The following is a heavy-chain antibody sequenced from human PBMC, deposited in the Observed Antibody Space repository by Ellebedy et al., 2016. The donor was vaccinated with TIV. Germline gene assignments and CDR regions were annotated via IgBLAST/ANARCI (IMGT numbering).Heavy chain of an antibody. D-gene: IGHD2-2*01. CDR3: AKGRGGGSDSSTPRYYFDY. CDR2: ISNTGGRT. V-gene: IGHV3-23*01. J-gene: IGHJ4*02. Sequence: PGGSLRLSCAASGFTFSSYAMSWVRQAPGKGLEWVSTISNTGGRTYYADSVEGRFTISRDNSKKTLYLQMNSLRVDDTAVYYCAKGRGGGSDSSTPRYYFDYWGLGTLVTVSS. CDR1: GFTFSSYA.